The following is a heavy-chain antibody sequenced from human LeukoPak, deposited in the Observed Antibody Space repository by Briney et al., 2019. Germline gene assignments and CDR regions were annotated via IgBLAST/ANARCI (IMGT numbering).Heavy chain of an antibody. CDR2: ISGSGGST. CDR1: GFTFSSYA. V-gene: IGHV3-23*01. Sequence: GGSLRLSCAASGFTFSSYAMSWVRQAPGKGLEWVSAISGSGGSTYYADSVKGRFTISRDNSKDTLYLQMNSLRAEDTAVYYCAKGSYYNGLYYFDYWGQGTLVTVSS. CDR3: AKGSYYNGLYYFDY. D-gene: IGHD3-10*01. J-gene: IGHJ4*02.